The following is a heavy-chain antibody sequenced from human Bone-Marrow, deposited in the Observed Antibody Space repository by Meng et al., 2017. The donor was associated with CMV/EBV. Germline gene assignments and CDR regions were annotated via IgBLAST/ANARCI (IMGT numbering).Heavy chain of an antibody. CDR3: ARERWQNKRGFFDY. Sequence: GESLKISCAASGFTFSSYAMHWVRQAPGKGLEWVAVISYDGSNKYYADSVKGRFTISRDNSKNTLYLQMNSLRAEDTAVYYCARERWQNKRGFFDYWGQGTLVTVSS. CDR2: ISYDGSNK. CDR1: GFTFSSYA. V-gene: IGHV3-30-3*01. D-gene: IGHD2-15*01. J-gene: IGHJ4*02.